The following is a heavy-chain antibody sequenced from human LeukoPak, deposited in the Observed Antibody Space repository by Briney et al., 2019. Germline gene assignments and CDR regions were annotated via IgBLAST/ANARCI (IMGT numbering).Heavy chain of an antibody. CDR3: ARDAPGNTALDY. CDR2: INGYGSST. Sequence: GGSLRLSCAASGFAFVSYWMHWVRQAPGKGLVWVSRINGYGSSTDFADSVKGRFTISRDNAKNTLYLQMNSLRAEDTAVYYCARDAPGNTALDYWGQGTLVTVSS. D-gene: IGHD5-18*01. J-gene: IGHJ4*02. V-gene: IGHV3-74*01. CDR1: GFAFVSYW.